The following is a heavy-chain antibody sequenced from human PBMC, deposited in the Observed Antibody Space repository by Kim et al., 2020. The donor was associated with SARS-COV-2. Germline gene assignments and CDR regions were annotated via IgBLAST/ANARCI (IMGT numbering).Heavy chain of an antibody. V-gene: IGHV4-39*01. CDR2: IYYSGST. Sequence: SETLSLTCTVSGGSISSSSYYWGWIRQPPGKGLEWIGSIYYSGSTYYNPSLKSRVTISVDTSKNQFSLKLSSVTAADTAVYYCARHTSEWDYYESSGYYLDYWGQGTLVTVSS. CDR1: GGSISSSSYY. CDR3: ARHTSEWDYYESSGYYLDY. D-gene: IGHD3-22*01. J-gene: IGHJ4*02.